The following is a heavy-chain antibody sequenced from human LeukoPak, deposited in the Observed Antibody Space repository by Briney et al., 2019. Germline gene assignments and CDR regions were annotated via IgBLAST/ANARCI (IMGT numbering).Heavy chain of an antibody. D-gene: IGHD5-12*01. CDR1: GFTFSSYA. CDR2: ISGSGGST. CDR3: AKDTGGLRAYYFDY. V-gene: IGHV3-23*01. Sequence: GGSLRLSCAASGFTFSSYAMSWVRQAPMKGLEWVSVISGSGGSTYYADSVKGRFTISRDNAKNTLYLQMNSLRAEDTAVYYCAKDTGGLRAYYFDYWGQGTLVTVSS. J-gene: IGHJ4*02.